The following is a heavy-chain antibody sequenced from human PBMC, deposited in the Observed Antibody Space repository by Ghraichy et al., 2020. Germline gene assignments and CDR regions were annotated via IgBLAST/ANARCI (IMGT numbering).Heavy chain of an antibody. CDR1: GFTFSSSA. Sequence: GEYLNISCVASGFTFSSSAMDWVRQAPGKGLEWVSFITSSSDTILYADSVKGRFTISRDNAKNSLYLQMNSLRDEDTAMYYCTRGRDHAFDIWGQGTVVTVSS. CDR3: TRGRDHAFDI. J-gene: IGHJ3*02. CDR2: ITSSSDTI. V-gene: IGHV3-48*02.